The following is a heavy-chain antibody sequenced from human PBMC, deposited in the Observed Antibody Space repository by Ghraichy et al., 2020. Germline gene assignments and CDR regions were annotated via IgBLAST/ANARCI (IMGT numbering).Heavy chain of an antibody. V-gene: IGHV3-9*01. Sequence: GGSLRLSCAASGFTFDDYAMHWVRQAPGKGLEWVSGISWNSGSIGYADSVKGRFTISRDNAKNSLYLQMNSLRAEDTALYYCAKDISDYVFLFDYWGQGTLVTVSS. CDR1: GFTFDDYA. CDR3: AKDISDYVFLFDY. D-gene: IGHD3-16*01. CDR2: ISWNSGSI. J-gene: IGHJ4*02.